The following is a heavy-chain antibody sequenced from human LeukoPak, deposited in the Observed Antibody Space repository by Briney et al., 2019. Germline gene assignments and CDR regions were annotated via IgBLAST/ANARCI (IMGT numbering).Heavy chain of an antibody. Sequence: SETLSLTCAVYGGSFSGYYWSWIRQPPGKGLEWIGEINHSGSTNYNPSLKSRVTISVDTSKNQFSLKLSSVTAADTAVYYCARVDYYGSGSYYNRNWFDPWGQGTLVIVSS. D-gene: IGHD3-10*01. J-gene: IGHJ5*02. CDR1: GGSFSGYY. V-gene: IGHV4-34*01. CDR3: ARVDYYGSGSYYNRNWFDP. CDR2: INHSGST.